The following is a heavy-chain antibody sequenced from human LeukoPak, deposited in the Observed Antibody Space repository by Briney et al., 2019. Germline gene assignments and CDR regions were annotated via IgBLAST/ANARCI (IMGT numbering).Heavy chain of an antibody. V-gene: IGHV3-48*03. D-gene: IGHD3-10*01. J-gene: IGHJ5*02. Sequence: GGSLRLSCAASGFTFSSYEMNWVRQAPGKGLEWVSYISSSGSTIYYADSVKGRFTISRDNAKNSLYLQMNSLGAEDTAVYYCARALWFGTSNWFDPWGQGTLVTVSS. CDR3: ARALWFGTSNWFDP. CDR2: ISSSGSTI. CDR1: GFTFSSYE.